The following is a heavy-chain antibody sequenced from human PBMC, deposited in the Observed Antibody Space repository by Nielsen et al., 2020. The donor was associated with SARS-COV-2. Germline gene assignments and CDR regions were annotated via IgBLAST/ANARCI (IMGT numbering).Heavy chain of an antibody. D-gene: IGHD4-17*01. Sequence: GESLKISWAASGFTFSSYGMHWVRQAPGKGLEWVAVIWYDGSNKYYADSVKGRFTISRDNSKNTLYLQMNSLRAEDTAVYYCARASADYGDYGPPDYGMDVWGQGTTVTVSS. V-gene: IGHV3-33*01. CDR3: ARASADYGDYGPPDYGMDV. CDR2: IWYDGSNK. J-gene: IGHJ6*02. CDR1: GFTFSSYG.